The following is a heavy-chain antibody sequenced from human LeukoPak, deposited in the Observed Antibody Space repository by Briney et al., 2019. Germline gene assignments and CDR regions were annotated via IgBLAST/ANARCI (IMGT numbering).Heavy chain of an antibody. V-gene: IGHV3-30-3*01. J-gene: IGHJ4*02. CDR2: ISYDGSNK. CDR3: ASMDTATDFDY. D-gene: IGHD5-18*01. Sequence: PGGSLRLSCAASGFTFSSYAMHWVRQAPGKGLEWVAVISYDGSNKYYADSVKGRFTISRDNSKNTLYLQMNSLRAEDTAVYYCASMDTATDFDYWGQGTLVTVSS. CDR1: GFTFSSYA.